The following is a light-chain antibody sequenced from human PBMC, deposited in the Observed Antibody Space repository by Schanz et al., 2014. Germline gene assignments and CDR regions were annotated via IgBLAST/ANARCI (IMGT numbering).Light chain of an antibody. J-gene: IGLJ2*01. Sequence: QSALTQPASVSGSPGQSITISCTGTSSDIGGRAYVSWYQQRPGKAPQLILYDVNSRPSGVSNRFSGSKSGNTASLTISGLQAEDEADYYCSSYTSSSTPAFGGGTKLTVL. CDR3: SSYTSSSTPA. CDR1: SSDIGGRAY. CDR2: DVN. V-gene: IGLV2-14*01.